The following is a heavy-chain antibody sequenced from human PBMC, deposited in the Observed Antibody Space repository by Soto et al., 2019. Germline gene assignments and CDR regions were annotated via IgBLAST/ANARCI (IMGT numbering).Heavy chain of an antibody. CDR2: ISDDGSNK. Sequence: GGSLRLSCAASGFTFSNYGMHWVRQAPGKGLEWVAFISDDGSNKYYADSMKGRFTMSRDNSKSTLYLQMNSLSVEDTAVYYCTKRRNVLRFLEWSSGMEVWGQGTTVTVSS. CDR1: GFTFSNYG. V-gene: IGHV3-30*18. D-gene: IGHD3-3*01. J-gene: IGHJ6*02. CDR3: TKRRNVLRFLEWSSGMEV.